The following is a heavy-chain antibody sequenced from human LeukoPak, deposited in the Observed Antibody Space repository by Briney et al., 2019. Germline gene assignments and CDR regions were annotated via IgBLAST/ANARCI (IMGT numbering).Heavy chain of an antibody. J-gene: IGHJ4*02. V-gene: IGHV4-59*01. CDR3: AKDQNPTR. CDR1: GGSISGSY. D-gene: IGHD1-14*01. CDR2: IYYNGGT. Sequence: SETLSLTCTVSGGSISGSYWSWIRQPPGKGLEWIGYIYYNGGTEYNPSLESRAIISVDTSKNQFSLKVTSVTAADTAVYYCAKDQNPTRWGLGALVTISS.